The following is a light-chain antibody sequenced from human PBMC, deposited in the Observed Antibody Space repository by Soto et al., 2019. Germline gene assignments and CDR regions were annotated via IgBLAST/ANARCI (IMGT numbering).Light chain of an antibody. Sequence: QSVLPQPTSVSGSPGQSITISCTGNHNDIGTYDYVSWYQQHPGRAPRLLIYGVTTRPSGISDRFSASKSGLTASLTISGLQPEDEADYYCSSFTSNRIYVFGPGTKVTVL. J-gene: IGLJ1*01. V-gene: IGLV2-14*03. CDR2: GVT. CDR1: HNDIGTYDY. CDR3: SSFTSNRIYV.